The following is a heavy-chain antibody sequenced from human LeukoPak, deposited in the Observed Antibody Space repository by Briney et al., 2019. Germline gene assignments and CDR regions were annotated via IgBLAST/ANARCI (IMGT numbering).Heavy chain of an antibody. D-gene: IGHD3-10*01. CDR1: GYTFTSYY. J-gene: IGHJ4*02. CDR3: ARDASPSMVRGVMGDY. Sequence: GASVKVPCKASGYTFTSYYMHWVRQAPGQGLEWMGIINPSGGSTSYAQKFQGRVTMTRDTSTRTVYMELSSLRSEDTAVYYCARDASPSMVRGVMGDYWGQGTLVTVSS. V-gene: IGHV1-46*01. CDR2: INPSGGST.